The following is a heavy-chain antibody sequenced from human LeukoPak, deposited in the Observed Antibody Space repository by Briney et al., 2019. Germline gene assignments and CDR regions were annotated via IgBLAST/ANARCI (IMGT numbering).Heavy chain of an antibody. CDR2: ITNKGRST. J-gene: IGHJ3*02. V-gene: IGHV3-64*01. D-gene: IGHD4-17*01. CDR1: GFTFSSYA. CDR3: ARVGDVDAFDI. Sequence: PGGSPRLSCAASGFTFSSYAMHWVRQAPGKGLEYVSAITNKGRSTYYANSVQGRFTISRDNPKNTLYLQMGSLRAEDMAVYYCARVGDVDAFDIWGQGTMVTVS.